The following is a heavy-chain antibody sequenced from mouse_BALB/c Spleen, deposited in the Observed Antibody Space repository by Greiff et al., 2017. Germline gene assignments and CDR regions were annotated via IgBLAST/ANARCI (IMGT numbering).Heavy chain of an antibody. CDR1: GFNIKDYY. Sequence: EVQVVESGAELVRPGALVKLSCKASGFNIKDYYMHWVKQRPEQGLEWIGWIDPENGNTIYDPKFQGKASITADTSSNTAYLQLSSLTSEDTAVYYCARPSTMITTGFAYWGQGTLVTVSA. D-gene: IGHD2-4*01. CDR3: ARPSTMITTGFAY. J-gene: IGHJ3*01. V-gene: IGHV14-1*02. CDR2: IDPENGNT.